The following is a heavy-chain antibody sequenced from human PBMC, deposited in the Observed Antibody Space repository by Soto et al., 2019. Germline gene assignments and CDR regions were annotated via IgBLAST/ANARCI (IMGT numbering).Heavy chain of an antibody. J-gene: IGHJ6*02. Sequence: XGTLSLTFTVSGGSISSYYWTWIRQPPGKGLEWIGYIYYSGSTYYNPSLKNRVTISVDTSKNQFSLRLNSVTAADTAVYYCARRTVNTIYYYGMDVCGQGTTVTVSS. CDR3: ARRTVNTIYYYGMDV. CDR2: IYYSGST. D-gene: IGHD4-17*01. CDR1: GGSISSYY. V-gene: IGHV4-59*01.